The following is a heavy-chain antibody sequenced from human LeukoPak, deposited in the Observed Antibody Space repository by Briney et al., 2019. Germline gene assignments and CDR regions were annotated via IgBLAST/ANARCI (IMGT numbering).Heavy chain of an antibody. Sequence: ASVKVSCKASGYTFTDYYIHWVRQAPGHGLEWMGWINPNSGGTNYAQKFRGRVTMTRDTSISTAYMELSRLTSDDTAVYYCARGFRDYFFYYWGQGTLVTVSS. J-gene: IGHJ4*02. CDR3: ARGFRDYFFYY. V-gene: IGHV1-2*02. CDR1: GYTFTDYY. CDR2: INPNSGGT.